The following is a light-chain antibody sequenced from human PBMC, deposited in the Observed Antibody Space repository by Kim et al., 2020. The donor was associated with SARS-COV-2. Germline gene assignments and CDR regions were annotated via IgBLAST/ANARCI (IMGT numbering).Light chain of an antibody. V-gene: IGKV1-39*01. J-gene: IGKJ1*01. Sequence: DIQMTQSPSSLSASVGYRVTITCRASQSISSYLNWYQQKPGKAPKLLIYAASSLQSGVPSRFSGSGSVTDFTLTINSLQPEDFATYYCQQSYSTPPTFGLGTKVDIK. CDR2: AAS. CDR3: QQSYSTPPT. CDR1: QSISSY.